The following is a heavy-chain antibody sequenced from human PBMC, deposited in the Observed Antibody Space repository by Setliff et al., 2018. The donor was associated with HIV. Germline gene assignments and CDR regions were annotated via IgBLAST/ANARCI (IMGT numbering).Heavy chain of an antibody. CDR3: ASTRFGGPTSAPAGRIDFDL. V-gene: IGHV4-34*01. J-gene: IGHJ4*02. CDR2: IKPSGGV. D-gene: IGHD6-13*01. CDR1: GGSLSGYY. Sequence: PSETLSLTCGIYGGSLSGYYWSWIRQTPGKGLEWIGQIKPSGGVDYNPSLKSQITISGYTSKNQFSLKMASLVAEDTAVYYCASTRFGGPTSAPAGRIDFDLWGQGTLVTVSS.